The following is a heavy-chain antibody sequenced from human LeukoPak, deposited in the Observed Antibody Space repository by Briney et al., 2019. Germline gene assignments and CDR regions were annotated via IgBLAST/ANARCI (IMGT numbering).Heavy chain of an antibody. D-gene: IGHD2-15*01. CDR3: ARVVAVVVTGIFDV. CDR1: GFTVSSNY. Sequence: GGSLRLSCAASGFTVSSNYMSWVRQAPGKGPQWVSYISKEDNTIYYADSVKGRFTVSRDNYKNSMYLQMNRLKDEDTAICYCARVVAVVVTGIFDVWGRGTMVAVSS. V-gene: IGHV3-11*04. CDR2: ISKEDNTI. J-gene: IGHJ3*01.